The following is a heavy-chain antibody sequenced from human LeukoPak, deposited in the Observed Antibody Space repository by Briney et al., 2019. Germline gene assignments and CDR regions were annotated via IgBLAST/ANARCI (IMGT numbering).Heavy chain of an antibody. Sequence: SETLSLTCTVSGVSTTNGIYYWAWLRQSPGKGLEWIGSVHNVGSTYYSLSLRSRVTMSIDTSKNQFSLRLNSVAAADTAVYYCARHAEYNSGWHFYPDHWGQGILVTVSS. J-gene: IGHJ4*02. D-gene: IGHD6-19*01. CDR3: ARHAEYNSGWHFYPDH. CDR2: VHNVGST. V-gene: IGHV4-39*01. CDR1: GVSTTNGIYY.